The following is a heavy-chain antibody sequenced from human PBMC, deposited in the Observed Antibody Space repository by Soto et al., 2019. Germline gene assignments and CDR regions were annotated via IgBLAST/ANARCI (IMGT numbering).Heavy chain of an antibody. CDR3: ARSDYYGSGSSFDY. D-gene: IGHD3-10*01. CDR2: IYWNDDK. J-gene: IGHJ4*02. Sequence: QITLKESGPTLVKPTQTLTLTCTFSGFSLSTSGVGVGWIRQPPGKALEWLALIYWNDDKRYSPSLKSRLTINNDTSKNQVVLTMTNMDPVDTATYYCARSDYYGSGSSFDYWGQGTLVTVSS. V-gene: IGHV2-5*01. CDR1: GFSLSTSGVG.